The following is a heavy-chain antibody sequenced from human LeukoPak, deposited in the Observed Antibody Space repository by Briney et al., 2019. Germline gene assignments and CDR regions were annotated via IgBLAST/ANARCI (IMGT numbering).Heavy chain of an antibody. D-gene: IGHD3-16*02. CDR1: GGSISSYY. CDR2: IYTSGGT. V-gene: IGHV4-4*07. J-gene: IGHJ4*02. CDR3: AGDREYYDYVWGSYRYYIDY. Sequence: SETLSLTPTVSGGSISSYYWSCIRQPAGKGLEWIGRIYTSGGTNYNPSLKSRVTSSVDASKHRSSLKRSCMTGAPRAVYYCAGDREYYDYVWGSYRYYIDYWGQGTLVTVSS.